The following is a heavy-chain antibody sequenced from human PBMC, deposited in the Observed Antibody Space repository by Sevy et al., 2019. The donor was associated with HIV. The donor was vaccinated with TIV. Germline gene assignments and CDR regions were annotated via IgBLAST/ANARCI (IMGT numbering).Heavy chain of an antibody. Sequence: SGPTLVKPTQTLTLTCTFSGFSLSTSGMSVSWIRQPPGKALEWLALIDWDDDKYYSTSLKTRLTISKDTSKNQVVLTMTNMDPVDTATYYCARKYCSGGSCYRAFDIWGQGTMVTVSS. CDR3: ARKYCSGGSCYRAFDI. D-gene: IGHD2-15*01. CDR2: IDWDDDK. J-gene: IGHJ3*02. CDR1: GFSLSTSGMS. V-gene: IGHV2-70*01.